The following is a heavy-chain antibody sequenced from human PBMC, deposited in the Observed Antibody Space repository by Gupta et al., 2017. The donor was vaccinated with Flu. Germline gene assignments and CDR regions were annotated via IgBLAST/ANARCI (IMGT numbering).Heavy chain of an antibody. J-gene: IGHJ5*02. CDR1: GFTFSSYA. CDR3: AKEEIAVAGYATGFDP. V-gene: IGHV3-23*01. D-gene: IGHD6-19*01. CDR2: ISGSGGST. Sequence: EVQLLESGGGLVQPGGSLRLSCAASGFTFSSYAMSWVRQAPGKGLEWVSAISGSGGSTYYADSVKGRFTISRDNSKNTLYLQMNSLRAEDTAVYYCAKEEIAVAGYATGFDPWGQGTLVTVSS.